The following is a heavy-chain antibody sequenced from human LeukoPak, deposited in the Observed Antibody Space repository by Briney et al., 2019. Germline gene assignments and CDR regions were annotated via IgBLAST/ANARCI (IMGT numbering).Heavy chain of an antibody. Sequence: GGSLRLSCAASGFTFSSYAMSWVRQAPGKGLEWVAFIRYDGSNKYYADSVKGRFTISRDNSKNTLYLQMNSLRAEDTAVYYCAKGDTTWELPHDYWGQGTLVTVSS. CDR2: IRYDGSNK. J-gene: IGHJ4*02. V-gene: IGHV3-30*02. D-gene: IGHD1-26*01. CDR3: AKGDTTWELPHDY. CDR1: GFTFSSYA.